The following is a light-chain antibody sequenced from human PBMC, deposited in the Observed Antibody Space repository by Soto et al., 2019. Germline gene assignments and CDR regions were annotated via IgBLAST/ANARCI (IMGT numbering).Light chain of an antibody. CDR1: QSVDSY. V-gene: IGKV3-11*01. CDR3: KQRSNWPRVT. J-gene: IGKJ4*01. CDR2: DAS. Sequence: IVLTQSPATLSLSPGERATLSCRASQSVDSYLAWYQQKPGQAPRLLIDDASNRATGIPARFSGSGSGTDFTLTISSLEPEDFALYYCKQRSNWPRVTFGGGTKVEIK.